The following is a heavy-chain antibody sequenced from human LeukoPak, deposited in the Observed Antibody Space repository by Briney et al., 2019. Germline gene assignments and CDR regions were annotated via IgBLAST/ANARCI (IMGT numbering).Heavy chain of an antibody. V-gene: IGHV3-15*01. Sequence: GGSLRLSCAASGFTFSNAWMSWVRQAPGKGPEWVGRIKSKTDGGTTDYAAPVKGRFTISRDDSKNTLYLQMNSLKTEDTAVYYCTTDILFTGGIAIDYWGQGTLVTVSS. CDR1: GFTFSNAW. D-gene: IGHD7-27*01. CDR2: IKSKTDGGTT. CDR3: TTDILFTGGIAIDY. J-gene: IGHJ4*02.